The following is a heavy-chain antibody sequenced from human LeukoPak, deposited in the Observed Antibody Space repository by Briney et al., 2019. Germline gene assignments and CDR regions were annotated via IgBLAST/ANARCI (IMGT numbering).Heavy chain of an antibody. CDR2: LSHGGST. CDR3: VSVPSLTDIDY. Sequence: PSETLSLTCTVSGGSISSDYWCWIRQSPGKGLEWIGYLSHGGSTGYNPSLQSRASISGDTSGNQFSLRLSSVTAADTAVYYCVSVPSLTDIDYWGQGTLV. V-gene: IGHV4-59*01. J-gene: IGHJ4*02. D-gene: IGHD2-2*01. CDR1: GGSISSDY.